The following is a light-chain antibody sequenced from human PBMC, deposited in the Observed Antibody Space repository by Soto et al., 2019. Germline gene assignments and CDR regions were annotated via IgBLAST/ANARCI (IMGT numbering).Light chain of an antibody. Sequence: DIQMTQSPSTLSASVGDRVTSTCRASQNLNNWLAWFQQKPGKAPTLLIYKASGLESGVPSRFSGSGSGTEFTLTISSLQPDDFSTYYCQQYNSYPWTFGQGTKVEIK. CDR2: KAS. J-gene: IGKJ1*01. CDR3: QQYNSYPWT. CDR1: QNLNNW. V-gene: IGKV1-5*03.